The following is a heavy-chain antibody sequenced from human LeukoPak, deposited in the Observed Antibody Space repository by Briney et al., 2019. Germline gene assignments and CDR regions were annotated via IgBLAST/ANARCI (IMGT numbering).Heavy chain of an antibody. CDR2: IKQDGSEK. CDR3: ARDLYSSGWSNY. CDR1: GFTFSSYW. J-gene: IGHJ4*02. V-gene: IGHV3-7*01. D-gene: IGHD6-19*01. Sequence: PGGSLRLSCAAPGFTFSSYWMSWVRQAPGKGLEWVANIKQDGSEKYYVDSVKGRFTISRDNAKNSLYLQMNSLRAEDTAVYYCARDLYSSGWSNYWGQGTLVTVSS.